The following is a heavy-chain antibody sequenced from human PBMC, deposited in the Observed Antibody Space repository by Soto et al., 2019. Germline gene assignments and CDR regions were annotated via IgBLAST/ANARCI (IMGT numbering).Heavy chain of an antibody. CDR2: IYYTGTT. Sequence: SETLSLTCTVSGGSISSYYWSWIRQPPGKGLEWIGYIYYTGTTNYNPSLKSRVTISVDTSKNQFSLKMDSVTVADTAVYYCARRIVATETLDYWGQGTLVTVSS. CDR1: GGSISSYY. V-gene: IGHV4-59*08. J-gene: IGHJ4*02. D-gene: IGHD5-12*01. CDR3: ARRIVATETLDY.